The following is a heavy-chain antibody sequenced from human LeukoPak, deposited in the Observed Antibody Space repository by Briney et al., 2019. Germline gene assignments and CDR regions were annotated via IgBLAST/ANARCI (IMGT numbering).Heavy chain of an antibody. CDR2: MNPNNGKT. V-gene: IGHV1-8*01. CDR1: GYTFTTYD. CDR3: ARGGLTAGIDWFDS. Sequence: ASVKVSCKASGYTFTTYDINWVRQATGQGLEWMGWMNPNNGKTGYAQKFQGRVTITRNTSINTAYMDLSSLRSEDTAIYYCARGGLTAGIDWFDSWGQGTLVTVSS. D-gene: IGHD1-14*01. J-gene: IGHJ5*01.